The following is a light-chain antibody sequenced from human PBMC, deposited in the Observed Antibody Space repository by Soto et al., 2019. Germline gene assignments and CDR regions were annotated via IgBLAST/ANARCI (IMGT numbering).Light chain of an antibody. V-gene: IGKV3-15*01. CDR3: QHYNNWSPWT. CDR2: GSS. Sequence: EVVMTQSPATLSVSPGERATLSCGASQSVRSNLAWYPQKPCQAPRLLIYGSSTRAIGVPATFGGSGSGAEYTRTISSLQSEDFAVYYCQHYNNWSPWTFGQGTKVEIK. CDR1: QSVRSN. J-gene: IGKJ1*01.